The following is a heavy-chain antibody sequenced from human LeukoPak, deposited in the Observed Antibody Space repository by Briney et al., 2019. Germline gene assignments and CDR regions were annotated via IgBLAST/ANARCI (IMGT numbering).Heavy chain of an antibody. J-gene: IGHJ4*02. V-gene: IGHV3-11*06. CDR3: ARFARFGDLQGGGYFDY. CDR1: GFMFSDYY. CDR2: ISSSGSYT. Sequence: GGSLRLSCAASGFMFSDYYMTWIRQAPGKGLEFLAFISSSGSYTNSADSVKGRFTISRDNAKNSLYLQMNSLRAEDTAVYYCARFARFGDLQGGGYFDYWGQGTLVTVSS. D-gene: IGHD3-16*01.